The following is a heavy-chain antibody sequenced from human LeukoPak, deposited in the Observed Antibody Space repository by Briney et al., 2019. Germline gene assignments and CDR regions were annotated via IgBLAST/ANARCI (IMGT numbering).Heavy chain of an antibody. CDR2: ISAYNGNT. D-gene: IGHD4-17*01. CDR1: GYTFTSYG. CDR3: ARYGDYPLPYGMDV. J-gene: IGHJ6*02. V-gene: IGHV1-18*01. Sequence: GASVKVSCKASGYTFTSYGISWVRQAPGQGLKWMGWISAYNGNTNYAQKLQGRVTLTTDTSTSTAYMELRSLRSDDTAVYYCARYGDYPLPYGMDVWGQGTTVTVSS.